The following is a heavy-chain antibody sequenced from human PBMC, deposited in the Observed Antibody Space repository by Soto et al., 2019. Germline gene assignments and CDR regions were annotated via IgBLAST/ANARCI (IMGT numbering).Heavy chain of an antibody. J-gene: IGHJ3*02. Sequence: QVQLVQSGAEVKKPGSSVKVSCKASGGTFSSYTISWVRQAPGQGLEWMGRIIPILGIANYAQKFQGRVTITADKSTSTAYMELTSLRSEDSPAHYCARVSPLAVGDFDIWGQGTMVTVSS. D-gene: IGHD4-17*01. CDR1: GGTFSSYT. V-gene: IGHV1-69*02. CDR2: IIPILGIA. CDR3: ARVSPLAVGDFDI.